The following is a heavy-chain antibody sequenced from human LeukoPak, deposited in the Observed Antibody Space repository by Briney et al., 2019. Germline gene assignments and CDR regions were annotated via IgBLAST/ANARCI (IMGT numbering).Heavy chain of an antibody. Sequence: NTGGSLRLSCAASGFTFSSYSMNWVRQAPGKGLEWVSSISSSSSYIYYADSVKGRFTISRDNAKNSLYLQMNSLRAEDTAVYYCAREQKDYDFWSGYYNGYFDYWGQGTLVTVSS. CDR2: ISSSSSYI. CDR1: GFTFSSYS. D-gene: IGHD3-3*01. CDR3: AREQKDYDFWSGYYNGYFDY. J-gene: IGHJ4*02. V-gene: IGHV3-21*01.